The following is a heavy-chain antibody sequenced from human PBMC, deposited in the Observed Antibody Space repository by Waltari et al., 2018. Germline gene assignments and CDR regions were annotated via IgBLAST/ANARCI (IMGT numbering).Heavy chain of an antibody. CDR1: GFTFGDYA. CDR2: IRSKAYGGTT. CDR3: ARDSTMVVIHYYYGMDV. Sequence: EVQLVESGGGLVQPGRSLRLSCTASGFTFGDYAMSWVRQAPGKGLEWVGFIRSKAYGGTTEYAASVKGRFTISRDDSKSIAYLQMNSLRAEDTAVYYCARDSTMVVIHYYYGMDVWGQGTTVIVSS. D-gene: IGHD2-21*01. V-gene: IGHV3-49*04. J-gene: IGHJ6*02.